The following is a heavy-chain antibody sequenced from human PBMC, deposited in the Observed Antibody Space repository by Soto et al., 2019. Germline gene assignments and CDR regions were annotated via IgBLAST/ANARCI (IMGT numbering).Heavy chain of an antibody. CDR2: INPNSGGT. D-gene: IGHD3-16*01. V-gene: IGHV1-2*04. CDR1: GYTFTGYY. J-gene: IGHJ6*02. Sequence: GASVKVSCKASGYTFTGYYMHWVRQAPGQGLEWMGWINPNSGGTNYAQKFQGWVTMTRDTSISTAYMELSRLRSDDTVVYYCARRGGGVSDKLYYGMDVWGQGTTVTVSS. CDR3: ARRGGGVSDKLYYGMDV.